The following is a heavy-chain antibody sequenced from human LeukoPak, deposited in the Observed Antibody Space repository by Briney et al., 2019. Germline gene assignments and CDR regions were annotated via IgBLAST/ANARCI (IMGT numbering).Heavy chain of an antibody. CDR3: SRGSYNSWS. J-gene: IGHJ5*02. CDR1: GASMSSSY. Sequence: SETLSLTCTVSGASMSSSYWSWIRQPAGKGLEWIGRIYTSGVTSYNPSLKSRVIMSIDASKNQFPLNLSSVIAADTAGDYCSRGSYNSWSWGQGTLVTVSS. D-gene: IGHD3-10*01. CDR2: IYTSGVT. V-gene: IGHV4-4*07.